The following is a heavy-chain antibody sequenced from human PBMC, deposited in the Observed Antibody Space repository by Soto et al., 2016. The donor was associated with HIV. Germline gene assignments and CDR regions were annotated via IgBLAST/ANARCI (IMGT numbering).Heavy chain of an antibody. CDR2: ISSSSSTI. D-gene: IGHD3-10*01. J-gene: IGHJ1*01. Sequence: EVQLVESGGGLVQPGGSLRLSCAASGFTFSSYNMNWVRQAPGKGLEWVSYISSSSSTIYYADSVKGRFTISRDNAKNSLYLQMNSLRAEDTAVYYCARSSPPKVQGGEYFQHWGQGTWSPSPQ. CDR1: GFTFSSYN. CDR3: ARSSPPKVQGGEYFQH. V-gene: IGHV3-48*01.